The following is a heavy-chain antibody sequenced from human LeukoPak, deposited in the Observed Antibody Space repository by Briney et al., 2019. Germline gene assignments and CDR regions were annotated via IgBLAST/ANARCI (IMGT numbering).Heavy chain of an antibody. V-gene: IGHV1-18*01. J-gene: IGHJ4*02. Sequence: ASVKVSCKASGYTFTSYGISWVRQAPGQGLEWMGWISAYNGNTNYAQKLQGRVTMTTDTSTSTAYMELRSLRSDDTAVYYCARDEPRRGLTGYPPFDYWGQGTLVTVSS. CDR1: GYTFTSYG. CDR3: ARDEPRRGLTGYPPFDY. CDR2: ISAYNGNT. D-gene: IGHD3-9*01.